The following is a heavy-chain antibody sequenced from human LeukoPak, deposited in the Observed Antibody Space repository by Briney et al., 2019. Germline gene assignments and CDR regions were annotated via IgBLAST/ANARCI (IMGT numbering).Heavy chain of an antibody. D-gene: IGHD1-14*01. J-gene: IGHJ4*02. CDR2: LYSDGNT. V-gene: IGHV3-53*01. CDR3: ARGVEPLAANTLAY. CDR1: GFSVRTNY. Sequence: PGGSLRLSCAASGFSVRTNYMSWVRQAPGKGLEWVSVLYSDGNTKYADSVQGRFTISRDNSKNTLYLEMNSLSPDDTAVYYCARGVEPLAANTLAYWGQGTLVTVSS.